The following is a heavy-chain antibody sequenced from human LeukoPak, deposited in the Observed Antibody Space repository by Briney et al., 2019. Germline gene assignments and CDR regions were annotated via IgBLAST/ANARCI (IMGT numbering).Heavy chain of an antibody. CDR2: INHSGST. CDR3: ARGWGAGWDYDFWSGYSYWFDP. J-gene: IGHJ5*02. V-gene: IGHV4-34*01. D-gene: IGHD3-3*01. CDR1: GGSFSGYY. Sequence: PSETLSLTCAVYGGSFSGYYWSWIRQPPGEGLEWIGEINHSGSTNYNPSLKSRVTISVDTSKNQFSLKLSSVTAADTAVYYCARGWGAGWDYDFWSGYSYWFDPWGQGTLVTVSS.